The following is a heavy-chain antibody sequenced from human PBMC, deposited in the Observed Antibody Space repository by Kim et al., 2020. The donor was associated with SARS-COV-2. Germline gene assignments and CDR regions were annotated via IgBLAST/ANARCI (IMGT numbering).Heavy chain of an antibody. CDR3: ATPPWELVNYGMDV. Sequence: GGSLRLSCAASGFTFSSYSMNWVRQAPGKGLEWVSSISSSSSYIYYADSVKGRFTISRDNAKNSLYLQMNSLRAEDTAVYYCATPPWELVNYGMDVWGQGTTATVSS. J-gene: IGHJ6*02. D-gene: IGHD1-26*01. V-gene: IGHV3-21*01. CDR2: ISSSSSYI. CDR1: GFTFSSYS.